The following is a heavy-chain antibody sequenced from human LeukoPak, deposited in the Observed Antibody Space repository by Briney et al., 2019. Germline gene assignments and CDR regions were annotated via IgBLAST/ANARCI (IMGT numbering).Heavy chain of an antibody. CDR3: ARDYYDSSDESALFDY. CDR1: GFTFSNHG. V-gene: IGHV3-21*01. J-gene: IGHJ4*02. D-gene: IGHD3-22*01. CDR2: ISPSGDIT. Sequence: PGGSLRLSCAASGFTFSNHGMNWVRQAPGKGLEWVSGISPSGDITYYADSVKGRFTISRDNAKNSLYLQMNSLRAEDTAVYYCARDYYDSSDESALFDYWGQGTLVTVSS.